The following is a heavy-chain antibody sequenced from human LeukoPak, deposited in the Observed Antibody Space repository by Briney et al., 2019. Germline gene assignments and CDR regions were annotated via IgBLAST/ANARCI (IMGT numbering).Heavy chain of an antibody. V-gene: IGHV3-66*01. CDR3: ARDMTTVTTGDY. J-gene: IGHJ4*02. D-gene: IGHD4-17*01. CDR2: IYSGGST. Sequence: GGSLRLSCAASGFTVSSNYMSWVRQAPGKGLEWVSVIYSGGSTYYADSVKGRFTISRDNSKNTLYLQLNSLRAEDTAVYYCARDMTTVTTGDYWGQGTLVTVSS. CDR1: GFTVSSNY.